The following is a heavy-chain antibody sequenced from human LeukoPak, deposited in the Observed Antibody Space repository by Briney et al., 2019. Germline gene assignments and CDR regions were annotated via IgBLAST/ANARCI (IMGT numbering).Heavy chain of an antibody. V-gene: IGHV1-69*04. J-gene: IGHJ3*02. CDR2: IIPILGIA. CDR3: ARDLYSGHEGNAFNI. Sequence: SVKVSCKASGGTFSSYAITWVRQAPGQGLEWMGRIIPILGIANYAQKFQGRVTIIADKSTSTAYMELSSLRSEDTAVYYCARDLYSGHEGNAFNIWGQGTMVTVSS. CDR1: GGTFSSYA. D-gene: IGHD5-12*01.